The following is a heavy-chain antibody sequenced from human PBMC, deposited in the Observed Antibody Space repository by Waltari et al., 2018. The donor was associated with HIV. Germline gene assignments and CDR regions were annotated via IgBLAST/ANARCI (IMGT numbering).Heavy chain of an antibody. D-gene: IGHD3-22*01. CDR1: GFTFTNYV. CDR3: AKDDSTGSSGYYPFHY. Sequence: EVQLVESGGGLVQPGGSLRLSCAASGFTFTNYVMNWVRQAPGKGVGWVSAISGSGGSTNYAESVKGRFTISRDNSKNTLYLQMNSLRAEDTAVYYCAKDDSTGSSGYYPFHYWGQGTLITVSS. J-gene: IGHJ4*02. V-gene: IGHV3-23*04. CDR2: ISGSGGST.